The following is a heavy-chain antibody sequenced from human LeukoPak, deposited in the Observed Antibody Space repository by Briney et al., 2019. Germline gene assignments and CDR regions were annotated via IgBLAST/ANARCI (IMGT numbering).Heavy chain of an antibody. CDR3: ARDLKESSRWTLPIDY. J-gene: IGHJ4*02. CDR1: GFTFSSYS. D-gene: IGHD6-13*01. Sequence: RRSLRLSCAASGFTFSSYSMNWVRQAPGKGLEWVSSISSSSSYIYYADSVKGRFTISRDHSKNSLYLQMSSVRAAHPAVSDRARDLKESSRWTLPIDYWGQGTLVTVSS. V-gene: IGHV3-21*01. CDR2: ISSSSSYI.